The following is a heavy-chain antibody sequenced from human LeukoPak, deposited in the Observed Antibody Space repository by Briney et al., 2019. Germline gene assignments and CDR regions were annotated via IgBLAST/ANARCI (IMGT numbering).Heavy chain of an antibody. CDR1: GGSFSGYY. Sequence: SETLSLTCAVYGGSFSGYYWSWIRQPPGKGLEWIGEINHSGSTNYNPSLKSRVTISVDTFKNQFSLKLSSVTAADTAVYYCARSYGSGSYYNPNWFDPWGQGTLVTVSS. J-gene: IGHJ5*02. V-gene: IGHV4-34*09. CDR3: ARSYGSGSYYNPNWFDP. CDR2: INHSGST. D-gene: IGHD3-10*01.